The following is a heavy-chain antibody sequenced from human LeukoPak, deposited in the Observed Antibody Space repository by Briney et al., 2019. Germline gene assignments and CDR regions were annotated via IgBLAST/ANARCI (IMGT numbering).Heavy chain of an antibody. CDR3: ARDKEYYDGRGAFDI. CDR2: ISSSSSYI. J-gene: IGHJ3*02. CDR1: GFTFSSYS. V-gene: IGHV3-21*01. Sequence: GGSLRLSCAASGFTFSSYSMNWVRQAPGKGLEWVSSISSSSSYIYYADSVKGRFIISRDNAKNSLYLQMNSLRAEDTAVYYCARDKEYYDGRGAFDIWGQGTMVTVSS. D-gene: IGHD3-22*01.